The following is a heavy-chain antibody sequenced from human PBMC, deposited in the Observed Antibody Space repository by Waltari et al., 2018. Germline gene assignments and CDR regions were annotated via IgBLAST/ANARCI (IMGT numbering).Heavy chain of an antibody. Sequence: QLQLQESGPGLVKSSETLSLTCPVSGGSISSSGYYWGWIRQPPGQGLEWIGTTDYSGNTYYNPSLKSRVTISVDTSKRQFSLKLNSVTAADTAVYYCVRDFGDHRTDYWGQGTLVTVSS. J-gene: IGHJ4*02. CDR3: VRDFGDHRTDY. D-gene: IGHD4-17*01. V-gene: IGHV4-39*02. CDR1: GGSISSSGYY. CDR2: TDYSGNT.